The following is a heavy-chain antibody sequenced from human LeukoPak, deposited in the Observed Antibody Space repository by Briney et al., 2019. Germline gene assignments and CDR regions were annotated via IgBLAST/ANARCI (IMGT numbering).Heavy chain of an antibody. CDR1: GFSFNNYW. CDR2: INSDGSST. V-gene: IGHV3-74*01. D-gene: IGHD2-2*01. Sequence: TGGSLRLSCAASGFSFNNYWMHWVRQAPGKGLMWVSRINSDGSSTSYADSVKGRFTISRDNAKNTLYLQMNSLRAEDTAVYYCARVLEPAEYAFDIWGQGTMVTVSS. J-gene: IGHJ3*02. CDR3: ARVLEPAEYAFDI.